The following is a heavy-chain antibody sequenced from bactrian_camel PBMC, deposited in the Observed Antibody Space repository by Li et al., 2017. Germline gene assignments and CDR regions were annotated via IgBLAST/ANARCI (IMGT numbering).Heavy chain of an antibody. CDR2: IYIDDGST. CDR1: GYTNTYCA. D-gene: IGHD3*01. J-gene: IGHJ4*01. CDR3: AAAGRDCYSTPLLGDKYNY. V-gene: IGHV3S63*01. Sequence: HVQLVESGGGSVQAGGSLRLSCAASGYTNTYCAVGWYRQAPGKEREGVATIYIDDGSTYYADSVKDRFTISQDNAKNTVYLQMNNLEPEDTAMYYCAAAGRDCYSTPLLGDKYNYWGQGTQVTVS.